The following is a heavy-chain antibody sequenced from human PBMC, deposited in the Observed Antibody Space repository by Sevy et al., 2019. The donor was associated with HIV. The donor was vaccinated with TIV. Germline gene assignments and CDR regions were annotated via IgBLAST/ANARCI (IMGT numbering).Heavy chain of an antibody. Sequence: GGSLRLSCAASGFTFSTYAMHWVRQAPDKGLEWVAVISYDGSQKYYADSVKGRFTISRDISKDTLYLQMNSLRAEDTAVYYCAKDAGYSTGWFPGYWGQGTLVTVSS. V-gene: IGHV3-30*18. D-gene: IGHD6-19*01. CDR1: GFTFSTYA. CDR3: AKDAGYSTGWFPGY. CDR2: ISYDGSQK. J-gene: IGHJ4*02.